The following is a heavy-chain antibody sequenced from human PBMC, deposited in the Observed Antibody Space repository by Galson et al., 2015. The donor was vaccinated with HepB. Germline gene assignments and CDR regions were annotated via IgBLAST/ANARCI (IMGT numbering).Heavy chain of an antibody. CDR2: IIPILGIA. CDR3: ARRWGTVTTGEDAFDI. CDR1: GGTFSSYA. D-gene: IGHD4-11*01. V-gene: IGHV1-69*10. Sequence: SVKVSCKASGGTFSSYAISWVRQAPGQGLEWMGGIIPILGIANYARKFQGRVTITTDKSTSTAYMELSSLRSEDTAVYYCARRWGTVTTGEDAFDIWGQGTMVTVSS. J-gene: IGHJ3*02.